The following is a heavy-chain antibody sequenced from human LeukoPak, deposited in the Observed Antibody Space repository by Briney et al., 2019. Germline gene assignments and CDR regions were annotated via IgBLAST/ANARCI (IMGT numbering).Heavy chain of an antibody. J-gene: IGHJ6*02. CDR2: INHSGST. CDR3: ARLYSSSSRLYYYGMDV. V-gene: IGHV4-34*01. CDR1: GGSFSGYY. D-gene: IGHD6-6*01. Sequence: SETLSLTCAVYGGSFSGYYWSWIRQPPGKGLEWIGEINHSGSTNYNPSLKSRVTISVDTSKNQFSLKLSSVTAADTAVYYCARLYSSSSRLYYYGMDVWGQGTTVTVSS.